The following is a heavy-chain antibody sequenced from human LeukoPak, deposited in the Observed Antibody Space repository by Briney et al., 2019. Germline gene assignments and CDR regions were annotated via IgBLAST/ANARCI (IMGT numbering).Heavy chain of an antibody. CDR2: IYTTGRT. CDR3: ARSGYTISAYHSDF. Sequence: KPSETLSLTCDVSGVSIQSYWWSWVRKPAGKGLEWIGRIYTTGRTNYSPSFQSRVTMSIDVSSNQFSLTLRSVTAADTAVYHCARSGYTISAYHSDFWGQGAPVTVSS. D-gene: IGHD5-18*01. J-gene: IGHJ4*02. CDR1: GVSIQSYW. V-gene: IGHV4-4*07.